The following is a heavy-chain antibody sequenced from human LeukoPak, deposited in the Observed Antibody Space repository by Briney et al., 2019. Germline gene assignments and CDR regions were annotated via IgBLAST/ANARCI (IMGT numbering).Heavy chain of an antibody. CDR3: ARRAIVVAYDAFDI. Sequence: GGSLRLSCAASGFTFSTYAMSWVRQAPGKGLEWVSAISVSAGSTYYADSVKGRFTISRDTSKNTLYLQMSSLRSEDTAVYYCARRAIVVAYDAFDIWGQGTMVTVSS. V-gene: IGHV3-23*01. CDR2: ISVSAGST. CDR1: GFTFSTYA. D-gene: IGHD3-22*01. J-gene: IGHJ3*02.